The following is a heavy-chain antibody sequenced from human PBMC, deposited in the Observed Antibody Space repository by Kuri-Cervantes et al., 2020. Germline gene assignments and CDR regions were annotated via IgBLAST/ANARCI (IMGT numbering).Heavy chain of an antibody. V-gene: IGHV3-7*01. CDR2: IKQDGSEK. CDR3: ARDPPGPRITVTGPVY. Sequence: GESLKISCAASGFTFSSYWMSWVRQAPGKGLEWVANIKQDGSEKYYVDSVKGRFTISRDNAKNSLYLQMNSLRAEDTAVYYCARDPPGPRITVTGPVYWGQGTLVTVSS. CDR1: GFTFSSYW. J-gene: IGHJ4*02. D-gene: IGHD6-19*01.